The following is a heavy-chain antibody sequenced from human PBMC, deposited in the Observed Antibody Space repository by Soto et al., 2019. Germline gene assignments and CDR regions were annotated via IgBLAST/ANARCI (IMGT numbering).Heavy chain of an antibody. Sequence: ASVKVSCKASGYTFTTYVIDWVRQAPGQRLEWMGWIDADNGHTKYSQNFQGRFTFTRDTSASTAYMEVNSLRSEYTAVYYCARGVYSSSGWFDPWGQGTLVTVSS. D-gene: IGHD6-13*01. CDR3: ARGVYSSSGWFDP. CDR1: GYTFTTYV. V-gene: IGHV1-3*01. CDR2: IDADNGHT. J-gene: IGHJ5*02.